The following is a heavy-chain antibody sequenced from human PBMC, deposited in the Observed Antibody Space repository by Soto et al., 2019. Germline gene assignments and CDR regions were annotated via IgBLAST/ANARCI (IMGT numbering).Heavy chain of an antibody. CDR2: IKQDGSEK. D-gene: IGHD5-18*01. J-gene: IGHJ4*02. Sequence: AVSLLLSFAPSGFLVSSCWGSWFLEAPGNGLQWVANIKQDGSEKYYVDSVKGRFAISRDNAKNSLFLQMNSLRADDTAVYYCARDDHVDTSMGLWGQGTLVTVSS. CDR1: GFLVSSCW. V-gene: IGHV3-7*01. CDR3: ARDDHVDTSMGL.